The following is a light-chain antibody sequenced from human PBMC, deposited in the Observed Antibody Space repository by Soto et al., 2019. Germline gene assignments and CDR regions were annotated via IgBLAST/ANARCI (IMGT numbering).Light chain of an antibody. V-gene: IGLV1-40*01. J-gene: IGLJ1*01. CDR2: GNS. Sequence: LTQPHSVSGSPGQRVTISCTGSSSNIGAGYDVHWYQQLPGTAPKLLIYGNSNRPSGVPDRFSGSKSGTSASLAITGLQAEDEADYYCQSYDSSLSGSYVFGTGTKVTVL. CDR3: QSYDSSLSGSYV. CDR1: SSNIGAGYD.